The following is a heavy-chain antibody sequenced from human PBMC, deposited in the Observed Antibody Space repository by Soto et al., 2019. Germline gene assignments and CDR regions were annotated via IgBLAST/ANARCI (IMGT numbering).Heavy chain of an antibody. CDR1: GGTFSSYA. CDR3: ARGQGGYCSGGSCYEDYGMDV. J-gene: IGHJ6*02. D-gene: IGHD2-15*01. Sequence: QVQLVQSGAEVKKPGSSVKVSCKASGGTFSSYAISWVRQAPGQGLEWMGGIIPIFGTANYAQKFQGRVTITADESTSTAYRELSSLRSEDTAVYYCARGQGGYCSGGSCYEDYGMDVWGQGTTVTVAS. V-gene: IGHV1-69*01. CDR2: IIPIFGTA.